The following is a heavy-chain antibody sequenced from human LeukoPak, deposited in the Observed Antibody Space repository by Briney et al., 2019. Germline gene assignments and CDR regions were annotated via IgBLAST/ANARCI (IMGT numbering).Heavy chain of an antibody. V-gene: IGHV3-23*01. D-gene: IGHD3-22*01. J-gene: IGHJ3*02. CDR2: ISGSGGST. Sequence: GGSLRLSCAASGLTFSRYAMSWVRQAPGKGLEWVSAISGSGGSTYYADSVKGRFTISRDNSKNTLYLQMNSLRAEDTAVYYCAKPRRVTMIVVVIHPIPKEAFDIWGQGTMVTVSS. CDR1: GLTFSRYA. CDR3: AKPRRVTMIVVVIHPIPKEAFDI.